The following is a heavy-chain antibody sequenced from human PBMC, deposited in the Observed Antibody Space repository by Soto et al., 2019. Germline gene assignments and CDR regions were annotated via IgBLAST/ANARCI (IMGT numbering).Heavy chain of an antibody. V-gene: IGHV1-3*05. CDR1: GYTFSTYA. Sequence: QVQLVQSGAEERKPGASVKVSCKASGYTFSTYAMNWVRRAPGQSLEWMGWFNGGNGNIKYSQKFEGRVTITTDTAAITAYMELNMLRSEDTAVYYCARGNVGGGCLDYWGQGTLVSVPS. J-gene: IGHJ4*02. D-gene: IGHD3-16*01. CDR2: FNGGNGNI. CDR3: ARGNVGGGCLDY.